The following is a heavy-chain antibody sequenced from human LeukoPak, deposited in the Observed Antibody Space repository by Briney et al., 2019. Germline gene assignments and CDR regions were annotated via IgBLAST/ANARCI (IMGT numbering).Heavy chain of an antibody. CDR1: GYSISTGYY. D-gene: IGHD5-18*01. V-gene: IGHV4-38-2*02. CDR2: FYHGGST. Sequence: SETLSLTCTVSGYSISTGYYWAWIRQPPGKGLEWIGTFYHGGSTYYNPSLKSRVTISVDTSKNQVSLNLTSVTAADTAVYYCARSGYSYGADAFEIWGQGTMVTVSS. J-gene: IGHJ3*02. CDR3: ARSGYSYGADAFEI.